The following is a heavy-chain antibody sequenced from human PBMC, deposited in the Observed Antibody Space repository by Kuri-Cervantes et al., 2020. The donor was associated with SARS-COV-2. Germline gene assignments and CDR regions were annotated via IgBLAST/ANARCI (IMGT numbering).Heavy chain of an antibody. CDR3: ATVIVVVPAAIGWSWFDP. J-gene: IGHJ5*02. CDR1: GDSISSSRYY. D-gene: IGHD2-2*01. V-gene: IGHV4-39*01. CDR2: MYYSGST. Sequence: GSLRLSCTVSGDSISSSRYYWGWIRQPPGRGLEWIGSMYYSGSTYYNPSLKSRVTTSVDTSKNQFSLKLSSVTAADTAVYYCATVIVVVPAAIGWSWFDPWGQGTLVTVSS.